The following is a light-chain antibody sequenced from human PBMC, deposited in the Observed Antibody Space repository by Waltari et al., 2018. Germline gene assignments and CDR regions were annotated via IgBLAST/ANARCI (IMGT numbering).Light chain of an antibody. J-gene: IGKJ5*01. V-gene: IGKV1-33*01. CDR1: QNIHNY. CDR3: QQYNTVPIT. Sequence: DIQFTQSPSSLSASVGARVTFTCQASQNIHNYLIWYQQKSGKAPKLLIYDASTLETGVPSRFGGSGSGTDFTLTISSLQPEDVATYYCQQYNTVPITFGQGTRLQIK. CDR2: DAS.